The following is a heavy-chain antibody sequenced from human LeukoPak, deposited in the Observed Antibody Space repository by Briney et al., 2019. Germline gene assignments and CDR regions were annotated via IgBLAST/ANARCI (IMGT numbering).Heavy chain of an antibody. CDR1: GFTFSSYA. V-gene: IGHV3-64*01. CDR3: ARDSGSGSYLGGYYFDY. J-gene: IGHJ4*02. Sequence: GGSLRLSCAASGFTFSSYAMHWVRQAPGKGLEYVSAISSNGGSTYYANSVKGRFTISRDNSKNTLYLQMGSLRAEDMAVYYCARDSGSGSYLGGYYFDYWGQGTLVTVSS. D-gene: IGHD1-26*01. CDR2: ISSNGGST.